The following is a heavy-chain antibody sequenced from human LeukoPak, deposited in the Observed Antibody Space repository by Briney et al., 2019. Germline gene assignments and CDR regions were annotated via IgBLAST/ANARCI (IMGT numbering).Heavy chain of an antibody. CDR1: GFTFSSYA. J-gene: IGHJ3*02. CDR3: AKVGPRYFDWFNAFDI. Sequence: GGSLRLSCAASGFTFSSYAMSWVRQAPGKGLEWVSAISGSGGSTYYADSVKGRFTISRDNSKNTLYLQMNSLRAEDTAVYYCAKVGPRYFDWFNAFDIWGQGTMVTVSS. V-gene: IGHV3-23*01. D-gene: IGHD3-9*01. CDR2: ISGSGGST.